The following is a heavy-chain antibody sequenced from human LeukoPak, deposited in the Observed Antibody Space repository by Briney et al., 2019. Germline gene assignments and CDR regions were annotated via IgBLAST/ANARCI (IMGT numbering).Heavy chain of an antibody. J-gene: IGHJ4*02. Sequence: GSLRLSCAASGFTFSSYSMNWIRQPPGKGLEWIGSIYYSGSTYYNPSLKSRVTISVDTSKNQFSLKLSSVTAADTAVYYCARPQDYYDSSGYYYWGQGTLVTVSS. CDR1: GFTFSSYS. D-gene: IGHD3-22*01. CDR2: IYYSGST. V-gene: IGHV4-39*01. CDR3: ARPQDYYDSSGYYY.